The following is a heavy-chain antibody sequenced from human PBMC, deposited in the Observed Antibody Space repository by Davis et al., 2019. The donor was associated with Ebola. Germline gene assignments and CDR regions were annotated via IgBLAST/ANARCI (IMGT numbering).Heavy chain of an antibody. J-gene: IGHJ4*02. D-gene: IGHD6-6*01. CDR3: ARVASPSSFDY. V-gene: IGHV1-18*04. CDR2: ISVYNDNR. CDR1: GYTFATYG. Sequence: ASVKVSCKTSGYTFATYGITWVRQAPGQGLEWMGWISVYNDNRNYAQKFQDRVTMTTDTSTSTAYMELGSLRSDDTAVYYCARVASPSSFDYWGQGTLVTVSS.